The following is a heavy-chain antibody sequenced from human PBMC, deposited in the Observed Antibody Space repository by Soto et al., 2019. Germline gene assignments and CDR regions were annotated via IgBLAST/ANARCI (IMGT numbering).Heavy chain of an antibody. CDR1: GGSISSDDYY. Sequence: SETLSLTCTVSGGSISSDDYYWSWIRQAPGRGLEWIGYIHSSGSIYYNPSLKSRATMSIDTARNQFSLKVSSVTVADTAVYYCARDLDGLHDDNSGPYPRPGWGQGTLVTGS. CDR3: ARDLDGLHDDNSGPYPRPG. J-gene: IGHJ1*01. D-gene: IGHD3-22*01. V-gene: IGHV4-30-4*01. CDR2: IHSSGSI.